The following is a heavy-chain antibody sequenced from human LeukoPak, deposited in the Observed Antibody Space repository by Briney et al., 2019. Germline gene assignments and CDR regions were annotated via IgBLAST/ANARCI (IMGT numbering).Heavy chain of an antibody. CDR3: ARDLTIFGVLMDV. CDR2: ISSNGGST. CDR1: GSTFSSYA. V-gene: IGHV3-64*01. J-gene: IGHJ6*03. Sequence: PGGSLRLSCTASGSTFSSYAMHWVRQAPGKGLEYVSAISSNGGSTYYANSVKGRFTISRDNSKNTLYLQMGSLRAEDMAVYYCARDLTIFGVLMDVWGKGTTVTVSS. D-gene: IGHD3-3*01.